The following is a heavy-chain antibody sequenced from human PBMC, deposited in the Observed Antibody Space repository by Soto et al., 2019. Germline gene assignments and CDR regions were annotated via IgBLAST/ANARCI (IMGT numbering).Heavy chain of an antibody. D-gene: IGHD6-13*01. CDR3: VKDEYSSSCSFDY. V-gene: IGHV3-64D*08. CDR1: GFTFSSYA. J-gene: IGHJ4*02. Sequence: GGSLRLSCSASGFTFSSYAMHWVRQAPGKGLEYVSAISSNGGSTYYADSVKGRFTISRDNSKNTLYLQMSSLRAEDTAVYYCVKDEYSSSCSFDYWGQGTLVTVSS. CDR2: ISSNGGST.